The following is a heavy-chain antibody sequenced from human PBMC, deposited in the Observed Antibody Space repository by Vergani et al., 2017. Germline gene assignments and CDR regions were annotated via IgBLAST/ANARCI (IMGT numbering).Heavy chain of an antibody. V-gene: IGHV3-23*01. CDR1: GFAFSSYD. CDR3: VSGSYDYGSRGYYYFDY. CDR2: ISGSGAGT. D-gene: IGHD3-22*01. Sequence: EVELLESGGGLVQPGGSLRLSCAASGFAFSSYDMSWVRQAPGKGLEWVSDISGSGAGTYYADSVKGRFTISRDNTRNTLYLQMDRLRAEDTAVYYCVSGSYDYGSRGYYYFDYWGQGTLVTVSS. J-gene: IGHJ4*02.